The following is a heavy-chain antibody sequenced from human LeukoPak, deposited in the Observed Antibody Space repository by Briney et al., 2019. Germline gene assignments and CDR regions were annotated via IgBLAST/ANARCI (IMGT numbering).Heavy chain of an antibody. V-gene: IGHV3-21*01. J-gene: IGHJ3*02. CDR2: ISSSSRYI. CDR3: AKAYGAWYYDSSGYSVGAFDI. Sequence: PGGSLRLSCSASGFTFSTYSMNWVRQAPGKGLEWVSSISSSSRYIYYADSVKGRFTISRDNAKNSLYLQMNSLRAEDTAVYYCAKAYGAWYYDSSGYSVGAFDIWGQGTMVTVSS. CDR1: GFTFSTYS. D-gene: IGHD3-22*01.